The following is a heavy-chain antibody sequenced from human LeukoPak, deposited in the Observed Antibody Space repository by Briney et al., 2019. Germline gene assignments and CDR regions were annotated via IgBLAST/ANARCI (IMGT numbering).Heavy chain of an antibody. CDR3: ARGPNYSSGYHHFDY. J-gene: IGHJ4*02. D-gene: IGHD3-22*01. V-gene: IGHV4-59*01. CDR2: IYYSGST. CDR1: GGSISSYY. Sequence: SETLSLTCTVSGGSISSYYWSWIRQPPGKGLEWIGYIYYSGSTNCNPSLKSRVTISVDTSKNQFSLKLSSVTAADTAMYYCARGPNYSSGYHHFDYWGQGTLVTVSS.